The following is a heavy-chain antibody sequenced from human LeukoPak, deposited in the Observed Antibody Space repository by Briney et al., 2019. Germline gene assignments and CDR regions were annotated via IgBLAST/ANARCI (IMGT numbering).Heavy chain of an antibody. CDR1: GYTFTSYD. D-gene: IGHD5-24*01. CDR3: ARDRVGVGGNGYEN. V-gene: IGHV1-8*01. CDR2: MNPNSGNT. Sequence: ASVKVSCKASGYTFTSYDINWVRQATGQGLEWMGWMNPNSGNTGYAQKFQDRVTMTGNTSISTAYMELSSLTSEDTAVYFCARDRVGVGGNGYENWGQGTLVTVSS. J-gene: IGHJ4*02.